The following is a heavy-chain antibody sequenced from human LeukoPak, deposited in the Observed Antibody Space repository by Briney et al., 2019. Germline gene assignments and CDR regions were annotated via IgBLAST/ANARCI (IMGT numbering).Heavy chain of an antibody. CDR3: ARDGWEYSSSFSWFDP. CDR1: GGSFSGYY. V-gene: IGHV4-34*01. CDR2: INHSGST. D-gene: IGHD6-6*01. J-gene: IGHJ5*02. Sequence: PSETLSLTCAVYGGSFSGYYWSWIRQPPGKGLEWIGEINHSGSTNYNPSLKSRVTISVDTSKNQFSLKLSSVTAADTAVYYCARDGWEYSSSFSWFDPWGQGTLVTVSS.